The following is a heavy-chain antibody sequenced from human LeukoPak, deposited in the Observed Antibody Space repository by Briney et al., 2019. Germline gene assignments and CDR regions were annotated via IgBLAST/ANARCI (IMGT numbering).Heavy chain of an antibody. Sequence: GRSLRLSCAASGFTFSSYGMHWVRQAPGKGLEWVAVIWYDGSNKYYADSVKGRFTISRDNSKNTLYLQMNSLRAEGTAVYYCAGPLGDYGDYGFDYWGQGTLVTVSS. J-gene: IGHJ4*02. CDR2: IWYDGSNK. D-gene: IGHD4-17*01. CDR1: GFTFSSYG. CDR3: AGPLGDYGDYGFDY. V-gene: IGHV3-33*01.